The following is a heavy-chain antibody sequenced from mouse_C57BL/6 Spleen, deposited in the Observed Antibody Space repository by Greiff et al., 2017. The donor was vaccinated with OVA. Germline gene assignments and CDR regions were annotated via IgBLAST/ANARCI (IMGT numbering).Heavy chain of an antibody. CDR3: ARGYGYEGLDY. V-gene: IGHV5-4*01. J-gene: IGHJ4*01. D-gene: IGHD2-2*01. CDR2: ISDGGSYT. Sequence: VQLVESGGGLVKPGGSLKLSCAASGFTFSSYAMSWVRQTPEKRLEWVATISDGGSYTYYPDNVKGRFTISRDNAKNNLYLQMSHLKSEDTAMYYCARGYGYEGLDYWGQGTSVTVSS. CDR1: GFTFSSYA.